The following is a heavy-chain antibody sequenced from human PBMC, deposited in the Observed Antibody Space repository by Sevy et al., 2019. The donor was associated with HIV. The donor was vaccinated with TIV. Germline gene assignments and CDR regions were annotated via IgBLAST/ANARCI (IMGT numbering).Heavy chain of an antibody. Sequence: LLQLPETRSVTCTVSGGSISSSSYYWGWIRQPPGKGLEWIGSIYYSGSTYYNPSLKCRVTISVATSKNQFSLKLRCVTAADTAVYYCARRIAVAGTAWFDPWGQGTLVTVSS. J-gene: IGHJ5*02. CDR1: GGSISSSSYY. CDR2: IYYSGST. D-gene: IGHD6-19*01. CDR3: ARRIAVAGTAWFDP. V-gene: IGHV4-39*01.